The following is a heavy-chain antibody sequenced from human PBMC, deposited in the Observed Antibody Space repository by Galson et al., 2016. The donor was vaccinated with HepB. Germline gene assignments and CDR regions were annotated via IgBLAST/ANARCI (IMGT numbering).Heavy chain of an antibody. J-gene: IGHJ4*02. CDR1: GFIFSNYW. V-gene: IGHV3-74*01. CDR3: AKDRDHFGDYVFDY. CDR2: IHSDGSTT. D-gene: IGHD4-17*01. Sequence: SLRLSCAASGFIFSNYWMHWVRQAPGKGLVWVSRIHSDGSTTSYADSVKGRFTVSRDNAKNTLYMQMNSLRAEDTAVYYCAKDRDHFGDYVFDYWGQGTLVTVSS.